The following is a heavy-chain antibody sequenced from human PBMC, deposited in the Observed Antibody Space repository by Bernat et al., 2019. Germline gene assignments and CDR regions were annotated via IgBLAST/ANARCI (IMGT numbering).Heavy chain of an antibody. CDR2: INGDGVRT. D-gene: IGHD6-19*01. Sequence: EVQLVESGGGLVQPGGSLRVSCAASGFSFSSYWMHWVRQAPGEGLVWVSFINGDGVRTRDADSVKGRFTISRDNAKNTLYLQMNSLRDEDTAVYYCARGSASAWTDDSFDIWGQGTVVTVSS. CDR3: ARGSASAWTDDSFDI. CDR1: GFSFSSYW. V-gene: IGHV3-74*01. J-gene: IGHJ3*02.